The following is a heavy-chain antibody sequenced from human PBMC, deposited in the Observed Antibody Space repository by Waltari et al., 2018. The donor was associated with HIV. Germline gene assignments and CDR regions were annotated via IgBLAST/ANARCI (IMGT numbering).Heavy chain of an antibody. V-gene: IGHV3-15*01. CDR2: IKSKTHGETT. Sequence: EVRLVGSGGGLVKPGGSLRLSCAATGFTFTAMWMSWVRQAPGKGLEWVGRIKSKTHGETTDYAAPVKGRFSLSRDDSKNTLYLQMNSLKTEDTAVYYCTTDLGGYNVDYWGQGTLVTVSS. CDR1: GFTFTAMW. J-gene: IGHJ4*02. D-gene: IGHD5-12*01. CDR3: TTDLGGYNVDY.